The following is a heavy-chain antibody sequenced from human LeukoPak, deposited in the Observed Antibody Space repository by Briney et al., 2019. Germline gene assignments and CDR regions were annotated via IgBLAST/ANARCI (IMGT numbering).Heavy chain of an antibody. Sequence: SETLSLTCTVSGGSISSYYWSSIRQPAGKGLEWFGRIYTSGSTNYNPSLKSRVTMSVDTSKNQFSLKLSSVTAADTAVYYCARETSGSYFDFDYWGQGTLVTVSS. CDR1: GGSISSYY. V-gene: IGHV4-4*07. D-gene: IGHD1-26*01. CDR2: IYTSGST. CDR3: ARETSGSYFDFDY. J-gene: IGHJ4*02.